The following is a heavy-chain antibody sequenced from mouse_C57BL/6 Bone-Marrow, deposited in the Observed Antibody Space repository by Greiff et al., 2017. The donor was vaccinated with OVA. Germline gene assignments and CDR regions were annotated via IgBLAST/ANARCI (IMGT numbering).Heavy chain of an antibody. CDR1: GFSLTSYG. CDR3: APQDYDGAWFAY. D-gene: IGHD2-4*01. CDR2: IWSGGST. J-gene: IGHJ3*01. V-gene: IGHV2-2*01. Sequence: VKLMESGPGLVQPSQSLSITCTVSGFSLTSYGVHWVRQSPGKGLEWLGVIWSGGSTDYNAAFISRLSISKDNSKSQVFFKMNSLQADDTAIYYCAPQDYDGAWFAYWGQGTLVTVAA.